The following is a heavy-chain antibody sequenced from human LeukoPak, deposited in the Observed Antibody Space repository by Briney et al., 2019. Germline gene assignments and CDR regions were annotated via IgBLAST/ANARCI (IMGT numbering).Heavy chain of an antibody. Sequence: GGSLRLSCAASGFTFKTYGIHWVRQAPGKGLEWVAFIRNDGTIKYYADSVKGRFTISRDNSKSTLYLQMNSLRAEDTAVYYCAKTGSSSWGYFDYWGQGTLVTVSS. CDR1: GFTFKTYG. J-gene: IGHJ4*02. CDR2: IRNDGTIK. D-gene: IGHD6-13*01. V-gene: IGHV3-30*02. CDR3: AKTGSSSWGYFDY.